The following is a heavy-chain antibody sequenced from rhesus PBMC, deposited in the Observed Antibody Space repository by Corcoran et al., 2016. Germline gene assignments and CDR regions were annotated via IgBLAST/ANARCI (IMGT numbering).Heavy chain of an antibody. CDR3: ARDHTGSFDS. CDR1: GDSISGNY. D-gene: IGHD2-21*01. Sequence: QVQLQESGPGLVKPSETLSVTCAVSGDSISGNYWSWIRQAPGKGLEWFGYIYGRDAHTNYNPALKTRVHLSVDTSQNHFSLRVTSVTAADTAVYFCARDHTGSFDSWGQGLLVTV. CDR2: IYGRDAHT. V-gene: IGHV4-169*02. J-gene: IGHJ4*01.